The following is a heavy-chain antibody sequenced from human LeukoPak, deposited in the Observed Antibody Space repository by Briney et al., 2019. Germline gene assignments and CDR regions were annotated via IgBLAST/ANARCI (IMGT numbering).Heavy chain of an antibody. CDR2: ISYDGSNK. J-gene: IGHJ3*02. Sequence: PGRSLRLSCAASGFTFSSYGMHWVRQAPGKGLEWVAVISYDGSNKYYADSVKGRFTISRDNSKNTLYLQMNSPRAEDTAVYYCAKHGYDSSGYYSGAFDIWGQGTMVTVSS. CDR1: GFTFSSYG. D-gene: IGHD3-22*01. V-gene: IGHV3-30*18. CDR3: AKHGYDSSGYYSGAFDI.